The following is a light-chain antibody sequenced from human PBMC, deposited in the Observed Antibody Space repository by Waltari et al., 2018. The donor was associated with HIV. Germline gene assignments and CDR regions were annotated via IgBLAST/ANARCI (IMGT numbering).Light chain of an antibody. CDR1: NSNIGSNY. CDR3: GTWDNGLRV. J-gene: IGLJ2*01. CDR2: ENL. Sequence: QSVLTQTPSLSAATGKKVTISCSGKNSNIGSNYASWYQQVPGTDPKLLLYENLRRPSGIPGRFSGSKSGTSATLDITALQTGDEAEYHCGTWDNGLRVFGGGTKLTVL. V-gene: IGLV1-51*02.